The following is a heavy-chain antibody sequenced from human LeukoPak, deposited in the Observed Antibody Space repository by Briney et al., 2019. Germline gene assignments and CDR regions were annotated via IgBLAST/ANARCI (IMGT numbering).Heavy chain of an antibody. CDR2: MKSDGSST. CDR1: GFTFSTYW. Sequence: GRSLRLSCVASGFTFSTYWMHWVRQAPGKGPVWVSRMKSDGSSTSYGDSVKGRFTISRHNAKNTLYLQKNSLRAEDTAVYYCSRGTPVASACYYGMDVWGQGTTVTVSS. D-gene: IGHD5-12*01. V-gene: IGHV3-74*01. J-gene: IGHJ6*02. CDR3: SRGTPVASACYYGMDV.